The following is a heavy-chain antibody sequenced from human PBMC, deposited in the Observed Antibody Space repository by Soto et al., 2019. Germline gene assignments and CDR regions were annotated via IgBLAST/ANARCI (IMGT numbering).Heavy chain of an antibody. J-gene: IGHJ4*02. D-gene: IGHD6-19*01. CDR2: MNTNSGNT. CDR1: GYTFTSYD. CDR3: ARERSSGWYVDY. V-gene: IGHV1-8*01. Sequence: ASVKVSCKASGYTFTSYDINWVRQATGQGLEWMGWMNTNSGNTGYAQKFQGRVTMTRNTSISTAYMELSSLRSEDTAVYYCARERSSGWYVDYWGQGTLVTVSS.